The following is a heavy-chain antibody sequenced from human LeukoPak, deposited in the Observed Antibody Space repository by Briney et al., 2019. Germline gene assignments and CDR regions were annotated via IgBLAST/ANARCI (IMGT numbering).Heavy chain of an antibody. CDR1: GGSISSYY. CDR3: ARGYYYYGMDV. V-gene: IGHV4-59*08. Sequence: PSETLSLTCTVSGGSISSYYWSWIRQPPGKGLEWIGYIYYSGSTNYNPSLKSRVTISVDTSENQFSLKLSSVAAADTAVYYCARGYYYYGMDVWGQGTTVTVSS. J-gene: IGHJ6*02. CDR2: IYYSGST.